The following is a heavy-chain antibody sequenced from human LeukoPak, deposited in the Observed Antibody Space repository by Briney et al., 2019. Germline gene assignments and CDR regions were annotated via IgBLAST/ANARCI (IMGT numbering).Heavy chain of an antibody. Sequence: GGSLRLSCAASGFTFSSYSMNWVRQAPGKGLEWVSSISSSSSYIYYADSLKGRFTISRDNAKNSLFLQMHSLRAEDTAVYYCARVLEAAAFDYWGQGTLVTVSS. V-gene: IGHV3-21*01. J-gene: IGHJ4*02. CDR3: ARVLEAAAFDY. D-gene: IGHD6-13*01. CDR1: GFTFSSYS. CDR2: ISSSSSYI.